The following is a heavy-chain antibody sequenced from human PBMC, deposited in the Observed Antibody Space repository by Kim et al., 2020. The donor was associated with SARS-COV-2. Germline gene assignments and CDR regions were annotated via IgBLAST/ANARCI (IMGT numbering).Heavy chain of an antibody. CDR3: ASGTIAVAGFYGMDV. CDR2: INSDGSST. Sequence: GGSLRLSCAASGFTFSSYWMHWVRQAPGKGLVWVSRINSDGSSTSYADSVKGRFTISRDNAKNTLYLQMNSLRAEDTAVYYCASGTIAVAGFYGMDVWGQGTTVTVSS. CDR1: GFTFSSYW. D-gene: IGHD6-19*01. J-gene: IGHJ6*02. V-gene: IGHV3-74*01.